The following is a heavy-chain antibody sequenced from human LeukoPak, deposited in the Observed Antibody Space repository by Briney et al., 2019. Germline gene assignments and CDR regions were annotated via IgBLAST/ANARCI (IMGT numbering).Heavy chain of an antibody. Sequence: SETLSLTCTVSGGSISSYYWSWIRQPPGKGLEWIGEINHSGSTNYNPSLKSRVTISVDTSKNQFSLKLSSVTAADTAVYYCARDGYNWGFDYWGQGTLVTVSS. J-gene: IGHJ4*02. V-gene: IGHV4-34*01. CDR3: ARDGYNWGFDY. CDR1: GGSISSYY. CDR2: INHSGST. D-gene: IGHD5-24*01.